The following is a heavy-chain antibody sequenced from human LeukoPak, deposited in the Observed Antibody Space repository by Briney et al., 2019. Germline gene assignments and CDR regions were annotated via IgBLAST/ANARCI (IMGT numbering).Heavy chain of an antibody. CDR3: AREGKGGGDYLDY. D-gene: IGHD2-21*01. J-gene: IGHJ4*02. CDR2: ISSSSSTI. V-gene: IGHV3-48*04. Sequence: GGSLRLSCAASGFTFSSYSMNWVRQAPGKGLEWVSYISSSSSTIYYADSVKGRFTISRDNAKNSLYLQMNSLRAEDTAVYYCAREGKGGGDYLDYWGQGTLVTVSS. CDR1: GFTFSSYS.